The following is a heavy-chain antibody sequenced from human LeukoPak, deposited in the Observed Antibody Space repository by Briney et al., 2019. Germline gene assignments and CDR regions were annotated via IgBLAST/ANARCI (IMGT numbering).Heavy chain of an antibody. CDR3: ARGTMFPYYFDY. J-gene: IGHJ4*02. CDR1: GFKFSSYS. D-gene: IGHD3-10*02. Sequence: GGSLRLSCAASGFKFSSYSMKWVRQAPGKGLEWVSFISSSSSYIYYADSLKGRFTISRDNAKNSLYLQMNSLRAEDTAVYYCARGTMFPYYFDYWGQGILVTVSS. V-gene: IGHV3-21*01. CDR2: ISSSSSYI.